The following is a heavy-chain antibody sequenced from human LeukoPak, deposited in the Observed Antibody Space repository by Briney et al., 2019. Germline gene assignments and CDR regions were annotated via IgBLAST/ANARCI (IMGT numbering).Heavy chain of an antibody. CDR1: GFTFSRHV. CDR3: ARGGIPTGPYYYFYYMDV. CDR2: ISYDGNNR. D-gene: IGHD1-14*01. Sequence: PGGSLRLSCAASGFTFSRHVMQWVRQAPGKGREWVAVISYDGNNRFYADSVKGRFTISRDNSRNTLYLQMNSLSGDDAAVYSCARGGIPTGPYYYFYYMDVWGKGTAVTVSS. J-gene: IGHJ6*03. V-gene: IGHV3-30*01.